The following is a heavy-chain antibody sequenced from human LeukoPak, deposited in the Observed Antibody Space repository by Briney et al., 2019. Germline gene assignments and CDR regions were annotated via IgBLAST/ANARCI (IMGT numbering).Heavy chain of an antibody. CDR3: VPLNWNPPGDFDR. V-gene: IGHV3-7*01. CDR2: IKEDGSDK. Sequence: ETLSLTCAVYGGSFSGYYWSWIRQPPGKGLEWVANIKEDGSDKYYVDSVKGRFSISKDNAKNSLYLQMNSLRVEDTAVYYCVPLNWNPPGDFDRWGQGTLVTVSS. D-gene: IGHD1-20*01. CDR1: GGSFSGYY. J-gene: IGHJ4*02.